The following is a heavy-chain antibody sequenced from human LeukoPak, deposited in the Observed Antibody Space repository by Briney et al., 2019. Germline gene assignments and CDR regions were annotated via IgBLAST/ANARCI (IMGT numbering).Heavy chain of an antibody. Sequence: PSQTLSLTCTVSGASIRSGDYYWSWIRQPPGTGLEWIGYIYDSGSTYYNPSLKSRITISVDTSENRFSLKLGSVTATDTAVYYCARDCSGGSCYGAFDIWGQGTMVTVSS. CDR3: ARDCSGGSCYGAFDI. CDR1: GASIRSGDYY. CDR2: IYDSGST. D-gene: IGHD2-15*01. J-gene: IGHJ3*02. V-gene: IGHV4-30-4*01.